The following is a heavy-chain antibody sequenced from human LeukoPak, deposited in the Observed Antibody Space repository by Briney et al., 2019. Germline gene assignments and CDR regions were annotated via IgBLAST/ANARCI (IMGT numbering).Heavy chain of an antibody. Sequence: SETLSLTCTVSGGSISSYYWSWIRKPPGKGLEWIGYIYYSGNTNYNPPLKSRVTISVDTSKNHFSLKLSSVTAADTAVYYCARDPALGGSYFDYWGQGTLVTVSS. J-gene: IGHJ4*02. CDR2: IYYSGNT. CDR3: ARDPALGGSYFDY. D-gene: IGHD1-26*01. CDR1: GGSISSYY. V-gene: IGHV4-59*01.